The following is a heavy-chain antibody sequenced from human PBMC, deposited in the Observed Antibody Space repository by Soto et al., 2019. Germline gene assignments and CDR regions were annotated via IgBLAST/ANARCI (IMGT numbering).Heavy chain of an antibody. V-gene: IGHV3-23*01. Sequence: PGGSLRLSCAASGFTFTDFAMSWVRQSPGKGLEWVSTITGSGGTTYYADSMKGRFTISRDNSKNTLFMQMNSLRAEDTAVYYCARGTRYYDFCSGYYSAGGVDYWGLGTLVTVSS. CDR2: ITGSGGTT. CDR1: GFTFTDFA. J-gene: IGHJ4*02. D-gene: IGHD3-3*01. CDR3: ARGTRYYDFCSGYYSAGGVDY.